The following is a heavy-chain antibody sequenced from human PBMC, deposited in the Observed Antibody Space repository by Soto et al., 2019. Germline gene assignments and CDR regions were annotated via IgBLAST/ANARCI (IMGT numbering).Heavy chain of an antibody. CDR3: ARHQSWFQMISGLDAFDI. J-gene: IGHJ3*02. CDR2: IYPGDSDT. Sequence: PGESLKISCKGSGYTFTSYWIGWVRQMPGKGLEWMGIIYPGDSDTRYSPSFQGQVTISADKSINTAYLQWSSLKASDTAMYYCARHQSWFQMISGLDAFDIWGQGTMVTVSS. V-gene: IGHV5-51*01. D-gene: IGHD3-22*01. CDR1: GYTFTSYW.